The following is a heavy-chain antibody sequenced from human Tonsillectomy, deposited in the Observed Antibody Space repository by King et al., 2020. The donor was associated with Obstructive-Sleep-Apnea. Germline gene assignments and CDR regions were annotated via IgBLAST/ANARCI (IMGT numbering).Heavy chain of an antibody. V-gene: IGHV3-21*01. CDR1: GFTFSSYS. CDR3: ARDRMVRGVSAFDY. CDR2: ISSSSSSI. Sequence: VQLVQSGGGLVKPGGSLRLSCAASGFTFSSYSMNGVRQAPGKGLEWFSSISSSSSSIYFEDTVKGRFTISRDNAKNSLYLQMNSLRAEDTAVYYCARDRMVRGVSAFDYWGQGTLVTVSS. J-gene: IGHJ4*02. D-gene: IGHD3-10*01.